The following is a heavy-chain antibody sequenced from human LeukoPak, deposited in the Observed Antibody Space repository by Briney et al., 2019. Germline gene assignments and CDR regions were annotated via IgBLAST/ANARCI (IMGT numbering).Heavy chain of an antibody. D-gene: IGHD1-1*01. CDR2: INHEGGDI. Sequence: GGSLRLSCAASGFAFSNSWMSWVGQAPGKGLEGVANINHEGGDIHYVDSVKGRFTISRDNAKDSLYLQMNSLRAEDTAVYYCATYINWVAGDVWGQGTTVTVSS. CDR1: GFAFSNSW. V-gene: IGHV3-7*01. CDR3: ATYINWVAGDV. J-gene: IGHJ6*02.